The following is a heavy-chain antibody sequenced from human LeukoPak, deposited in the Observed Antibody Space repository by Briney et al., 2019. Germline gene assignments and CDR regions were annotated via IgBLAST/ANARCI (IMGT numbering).Heavy chain of an antibody. CDR3: ARDSDPGIAAAGAYGMDV. Sequence: ASVKVSCKASGYTFTSYGISWVRQAPGQGLEWRGWISAYNGNTNYAQKLQGRVTMTTDTSTSTAYMELRSLRSDDTAVYYCARDSDPGIAAAGAYGMDVWGQGTTVTVSS. J-gene: IGHJ6*02. CDR1: GYTFTSYG. V-gene: IGHV1-18*01. CDR2: ISAYNGNT. D-gene: IGHD6-13*01.